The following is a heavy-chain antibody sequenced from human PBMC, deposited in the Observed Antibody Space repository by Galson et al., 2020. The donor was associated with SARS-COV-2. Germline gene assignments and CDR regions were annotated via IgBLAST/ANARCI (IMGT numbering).Heavy chain of an antibody. Sequence: TGGSLRLSCAASGFTFSSYAMHWVRQAPGKGLEWVAVISYDGSNKYSADSVKGRFTISRDNSKNTLYLQMNSLRAEDTAVYYCASFSFYDSSGYYYGLHYWGQGTLVTVSS. V-gene: IGHV3-30-3*01. CDR3: ASFSFYDSSGYYYGLHY. D-gene: IGHD3-22*01. CDR1: GFTFSSYA. CDR2: ISYDGSNK. J-gene: IGHJ4*02.